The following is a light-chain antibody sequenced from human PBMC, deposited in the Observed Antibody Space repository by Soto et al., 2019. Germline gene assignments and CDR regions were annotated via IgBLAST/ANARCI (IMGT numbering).Light chain of an antibody. CDR1: QDISKY. Sequence: DIQMTQSPSSLSASVGDRVTITCQASQDISKYLNWYQYKVGRAPELLIYDASTLQSGVPSRFSGSGSGTDFTLTISSLQPEDYATYFCQQKYRVPRTFGQGTKVDIK. CDR2: DAS. CDR3: QQKYRVPRT. V-gene: IGKV1-39*01. J-gene: IGKJ1*01.